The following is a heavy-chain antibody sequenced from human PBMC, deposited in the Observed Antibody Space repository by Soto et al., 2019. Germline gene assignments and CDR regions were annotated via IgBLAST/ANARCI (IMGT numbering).Heavy chain of an antibody. CDR3: ASDLVGASDSFGLDV. Sequence: GGSLRLSCAASGFIFSNYGMHWVRQAPGKGLEWVANIKQDGSEKYYVDSVKGRFTISRDNAKNSLFLQMNSLRAEDTAVYYCASDLVGASDSFGLDVWGQGTPVTVSS. CDR1: GFIFSNYG. V-gene: IGHV3-7*01. CDR2: IKQDGSEK. J-gene: IGHJ6*02. D-gene: IGHD1-26*01.